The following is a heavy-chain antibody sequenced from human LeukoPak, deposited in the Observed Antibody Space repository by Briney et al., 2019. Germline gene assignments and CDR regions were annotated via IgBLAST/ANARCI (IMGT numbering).Heavy chain of an antibody. CDR1: GFTFSSYA. J-gene: IGHJ6*02. Sequence: PGGSLRLSCAASGFTFSSYAMHWVRQAPGKGLEWVAVISYDGSNKYYADSVKGRFTISRDNSKNTLYLQMNSLRAEDTAVYYCARGGVYGDFYGMDVWGQGTTVTVSS. D-gene: IGHD5/OR15-5a*01. CDR3: ARGGVYGDFYGMDV. CDR2: ISYDGSNK. V-gene: IGHV3-30-3*01.